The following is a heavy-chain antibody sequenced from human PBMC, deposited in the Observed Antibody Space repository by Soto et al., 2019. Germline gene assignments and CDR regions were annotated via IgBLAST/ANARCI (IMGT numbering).Heavy chain of an antibody. CDR2: IYYSGST. CDR1: GGSISSGGYY. V-gene: IGHV4-31*03. Sequence: QVQLQESGPGLVKPSQTLSPTCTVSGGSISSGGYYWSWIRQHPGKGLEWIGYIYYSGSTYYNPSLKSRVTISVDTSKNQFSLKLSSVTAADTAVYYCVRGGRRSPVMDVWGQGTTVTVSS. J-gene: IGHJ6*02. CDR3: VRGGRRSPVMDV.